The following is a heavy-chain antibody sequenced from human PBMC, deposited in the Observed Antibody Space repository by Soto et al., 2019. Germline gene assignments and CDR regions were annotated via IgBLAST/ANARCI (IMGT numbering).Heavy chain of an antibody. CDR1: GYVFTGYY. V-gene: IGHV1-2*04. D-gene: IGHD6-13*01. J-gene: IGHJ5*02. CDR3: ARDYGAAAGTSLNWFDP. CDR2: INPISGDT. Sequence: QVQLVQSGAEVKKPGASVKVSCKSSGYVFTGYYMHWVRQSPGQGLEWLGWINPISGDTKYAQKFQGWVTRTTDTSSNKVYMELTRLRSDDTAVYYCARDYGAAAGTSLNWFDPWGQGTLVTVSS.